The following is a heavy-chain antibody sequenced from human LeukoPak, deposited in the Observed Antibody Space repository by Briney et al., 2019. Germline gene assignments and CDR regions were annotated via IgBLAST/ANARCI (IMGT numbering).Heavy chain of an antibody. V-gene: IGHV1-3*01. CDR2: INAGNGNT. J-gene: IGHJ1*01. Sequence: ASVKVSCKASGYTFTSYAMNWVRQAPGQRLEWMGWINAGNGNTKYSQKFQGRVTITRDTSASTAYMELSSLRSEDTAVYYCASCSSTSCLGAEYFQHWGQGTLVTVSS. D-gene: IGHD2-2*01. CDR3: ASCSSTSCLGAEYFQH. CDR1: GYTFTSYA.